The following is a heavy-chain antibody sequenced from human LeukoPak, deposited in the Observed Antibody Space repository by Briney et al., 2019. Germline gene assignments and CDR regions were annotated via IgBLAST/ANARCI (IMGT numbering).Heavy chain of an antibody. D-gene: IGHD3-10*01. Sequence: GGSLRLSCAASGFTFSNAWMSWVRQAPGKGLEWVGRIKSKTDGWTTDYAAPVKGRFTISRDDSKNTLYLQMNSLKTEDTAVYYCTTSRRWFGESKYWGQGTLVTVSS. CDR1: GFTFSNAW. CDR3: TTSRRWFGESKY. V-gene: IGHV3-15*01. J-gene: IGHJ4*02. CDR2: IKSKTDGWTT.